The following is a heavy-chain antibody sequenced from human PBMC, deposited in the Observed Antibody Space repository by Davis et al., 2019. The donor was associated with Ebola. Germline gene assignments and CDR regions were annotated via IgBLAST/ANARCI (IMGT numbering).Heavy chain of an antibody. CDR2: IKQDGSEK. J-gene: IGHJ4*02. D-gene: IGHD3-3*01. CDR1: GFTFSTYW. CDR3: ERNHYDFWSGYYLDYYFDY. V-gene: IGHV3-7*01. Sequence: PGGSLRLSCAASGFTFSTYWMSWVRQAPGKGLEWVANIKQDGSEKYYVDSGKGRFTISRDNAKKSLYLQMNSLRAEDTAVYYCERNHYDFWSGYYLDYYFDYWGQGTLVTVSS.